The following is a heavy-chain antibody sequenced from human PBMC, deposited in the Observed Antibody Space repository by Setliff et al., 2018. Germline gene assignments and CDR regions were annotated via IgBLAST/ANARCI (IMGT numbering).Heavy chain of an antibody. Sequence: SETLSLTCTVSGGSVSPYFWSWIRQPPGKGLEWIGYIYHNGNTNYNPSLKRRVNMSADSSKNNLSLRLKYVTAAGTAVYYCAREDWNGNAFDIWGPGTMVTVSS. D-gene: IGHD1-1*01. V-gene: IGHV4-59*02. J-gene: IGHJ3*02. CDR1: GGSVSPYF. CDR3: AREDWNGNAFDI. CDR2: IYHNGNT.